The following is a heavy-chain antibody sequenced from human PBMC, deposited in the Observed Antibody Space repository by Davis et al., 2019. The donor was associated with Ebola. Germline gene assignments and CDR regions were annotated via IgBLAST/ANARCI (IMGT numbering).Heavy chain of an antibody. D-gene: IGHD6-25*01. Sequence: SETLSLTCSVSGGSIRGYSWSWIRQSPGRGLEWIGYIHDSGDTNYNPSLKSRVTISADTSKNQFSLKLTSVTAVDTAVYYCARTLRYSSGNRHFDHWGQGTLVTVSS. CDR3: ARTLRYSSGNRHFDH. CDR1: GGSIRGYS. CDR2: IHDSGDT. V-gene: IGHV4-59*01. J-gene: IGHJ4*02.